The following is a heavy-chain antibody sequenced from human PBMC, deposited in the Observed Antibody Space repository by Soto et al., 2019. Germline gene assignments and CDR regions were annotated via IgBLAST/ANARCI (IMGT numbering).Heavy chain of an antibody. CDR3: ARPKRSGYDRGDSYYHTMDV. CDR1: GGTSSNFV. D-gene: IGHD3-3*01. J-gene: IGHJ6*02. Sequence: QLQLVQSGTEVKKSGSSVKVSCRASGGTSSNFVITWVRQVPGQGLEWLGGILPMFGAVKYAQKFQDRLIITADRSTQTAAMELGSLRSEDTAVYYCARPKRSGYDRGDSYYHTMDVWGHGTTVTVS. CDR2: ILPMFGAV. V-gene: IGHV1-69*06.